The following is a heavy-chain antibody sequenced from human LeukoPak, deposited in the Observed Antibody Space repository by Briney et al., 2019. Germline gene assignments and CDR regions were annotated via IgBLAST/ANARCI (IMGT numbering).Heavy chain of an antibody. V-gene: IGHV4-59*01. Sequence: SETLSLTCTVSGGSISSYYWSWIRQPPGKGLEWIGYIYYSGSTNYNPSLKSRVTISVDTSKNQFSLKLSSVTAADTAVHYCARWEYAGSRFDPWGQGTLVTVSS. CDR2: IYYSGST. J-gene: IGHJ5*02. CDR3: ARWEYAGSRFDP. CDR1: GGSISSYY. D-gene: IGHD1-26*01.